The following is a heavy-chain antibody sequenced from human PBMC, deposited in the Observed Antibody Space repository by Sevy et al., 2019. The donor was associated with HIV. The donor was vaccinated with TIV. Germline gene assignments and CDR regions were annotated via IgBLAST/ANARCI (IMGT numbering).Heavy chain of an antibody. D-gene: IGHD3-16*02. Sequence: ASVKVSCKASGGTFSSYAISWVRQAPGQGLEWMGGIIPIFGTANYAQKFQGRVTITAEESTGTAYMELGSLRSEDTAVYYCAREWWVSGSYQDYYYYYGMDVWGQGTTVTVSS. CDR3: AREWWVSGSYQDYYYYYGMDV. V-gene: IGHV1-69*13. CDR1: GGTFSSYA. J-gene: IGHJ6*02. CDR2: IIPIFGTA.